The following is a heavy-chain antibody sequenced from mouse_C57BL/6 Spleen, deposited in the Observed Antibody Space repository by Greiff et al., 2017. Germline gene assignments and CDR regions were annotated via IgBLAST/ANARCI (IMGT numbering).Heavy chain of an antibody. CDR1: GYSITSGYD. D-gene: IGHD1-1*01. CDR3: ARHGTTVVARYFDV. J-gene: IGHJ1*03. CDR2: ISYSGST. Sequence: EVKLQESGPGMVKPSQSLSLTCTVTGYSITSGYDWHWIRHFPGNKLEWMGYISYSGSTNYNPSLKSRISITHDTSKNHFFLKLNSVTTEDTATYYCARHGTTVVARYFDVWGTGTTVTVSS. V-gene: IGHV3-1*01.